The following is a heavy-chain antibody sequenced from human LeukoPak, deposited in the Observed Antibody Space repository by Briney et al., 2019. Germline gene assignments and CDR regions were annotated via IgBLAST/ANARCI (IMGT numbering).Heavy chain of an antibody. V-gene: IGHV4-59*01. J-gene: IGHJ6*03. CDR1: GGSISSYY. CDR2: IFYSGTT. CDR3: AREKMGVGYYMDV. D-gene: IGHD1-26*01. Sequence: SETLSLTCTVSGGSISSYYWSWIRQPPGKGLEWIGFIFYSGTTNYNPSLKSRVTISVDTSKNQFSLKLSSVTAADTAVYYCAREKMGVGYYMDVWGKGTTVTISS.